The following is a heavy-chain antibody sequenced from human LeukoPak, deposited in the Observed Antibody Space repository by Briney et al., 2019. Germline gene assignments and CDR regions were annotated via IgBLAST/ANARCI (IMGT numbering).Heavy chain of an antibody. CDR1: GYTFTNYG. CDR3: ARWGRDFDDWFDP. Sequence: ASVKVFCKASGYTFTNYGVIWVRQAPGQGLEWMGWISAYNGNTNYAQNLQGRVTMTTDTSTTTAYMELRSLNSDDTAVYYCARWGRDFDDWFDPWGQGTLVTVSS. V-gene: IGHV1-18*01. D-gene: IGHD3-9*01. CDR2: ISAYNGNT. J-gene: IGHJ5*02.